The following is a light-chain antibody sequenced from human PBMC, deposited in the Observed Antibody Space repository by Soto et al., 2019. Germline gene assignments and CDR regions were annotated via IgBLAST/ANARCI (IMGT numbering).Light chain of an antibody. CDR1: SSDVGGYNY. J-gene: IGLJ1*01. CDR3: SSYTSSSTQV. Sequence: QSALTQPASVSGSPGXSXTISCTGTSSDVGGYNYVSWYQQHPGKAPKLMIYDVSNRPSGVSNRFSGSKSGNTASLTISGLQAEDEADYYCSSYTSSSTQVFGTGTKVTVL. CDR2: DVS. V-gene: IGLV2-14*01.